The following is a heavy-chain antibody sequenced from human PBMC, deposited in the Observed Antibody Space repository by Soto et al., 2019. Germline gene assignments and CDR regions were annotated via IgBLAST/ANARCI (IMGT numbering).Heavy chain of an antibody. CDR1: GFRFNEYE. CDR3: ARETSYGQSATIVGEF. Sequence: EVQLVASGGGLVQPGGSLRLSCVGSGFRFNEYEINWVRQAPGKGLEWIAYINSGGSLIYYAASVKGRFTISRDNYKDSVYLQMNSLRADDTALYYCARETSYGQSATIVGEFWGQGTLVTVSS. J-gene: IGHJ4*02. V-gene: IGHV3-48*03. D-gene: IGHD3-10*01. CDR2: INSGGSLI.